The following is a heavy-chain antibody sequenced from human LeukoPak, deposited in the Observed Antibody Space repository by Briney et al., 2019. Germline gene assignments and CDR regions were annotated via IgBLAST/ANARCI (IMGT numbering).Heavy chain of an antibody. V-gene: IGHV3-21*01. CDR2: ISSSSSYI. CDR3: ARDLVERGNNYGRCDY. J-gene: IGHJ4*02. D-gene: IGHD5-18*01. Sequence: GGSLRLSCAASGFTFSSYSMNWVRQAPGKGLEWVSSISSSSSYIYYADSVKGRFTISRDNAKNSLYLQMNSLRAEDTAVYYCARDLVERGNNYGRCDYWGQGTLVTVSS. CDR1: GFTFSSYS.